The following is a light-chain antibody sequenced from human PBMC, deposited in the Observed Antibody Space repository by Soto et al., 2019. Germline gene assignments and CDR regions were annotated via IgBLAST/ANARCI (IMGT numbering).Light chain of an antibody. CDR1: QNIGGY. Sequence: DIQMTQSPSSLPASVGDRVTITCRASQNIGGYLNWYQQKAGKAPTLLSYSTSTLQSGVPSGFSGGGSGADFTLTISSLQPEDFATYYCQQSYNMPTFGQGTKVEI. CDR3: QQSYNMPT. CDR2: STS. V-gene: IGKV1-39*01. J-gene: IGKJ1*01.